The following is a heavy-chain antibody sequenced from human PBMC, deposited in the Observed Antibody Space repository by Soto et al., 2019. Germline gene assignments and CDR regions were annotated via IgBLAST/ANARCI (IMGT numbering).Heavy chain of an antibody. D-gene: IGHD2-2*01. CDR2: ISGNGGST. V-gene: IGHV3-43*02. Sequence: GGSLRLSCAASGFTFSSYAMSWVRQAPGKGLEWISVISGNGGSTYYADSVKGRFTISRDNDKNSVYLQMDSLRTEDTALYYCAKDNAGSIDYWGRGTLVTVSS. CDR1: GFTFSSYA. CDR3: AKDNAGSIDY. J-gene: IGHJ4*02.